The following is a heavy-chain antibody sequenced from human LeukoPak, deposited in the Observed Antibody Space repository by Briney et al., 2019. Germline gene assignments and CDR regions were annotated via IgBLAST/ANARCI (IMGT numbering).Heavy chain of an antibody. D-gene: IGHD2-15*01. V-gene: IGHV4-39*07. CDR2: IYYSGST. CDR3: ARVSVAAPAIDY. CDR1: GGSISSSSYY. Sequence: SETLSLTYTVSGGSISSSSYYWGWIRQPPGKGLEWIGSIYYSGSTYYNPSLKSRVTISVDTSKNQFSLKLSSVTAADTAVYYCARVSVAAPAIDYWGQGTLVTVSS. J-gene: IGHJ4*02.